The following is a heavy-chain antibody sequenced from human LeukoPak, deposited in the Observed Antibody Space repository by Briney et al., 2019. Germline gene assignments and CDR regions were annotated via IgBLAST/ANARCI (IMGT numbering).Heavy chain of an antibody. V-gene: IGHV4-39*01. J-gene: IGHJ6*03. D-gene: IGHD2-15*01. CDR1: GGSISSSSYY. CDR3: AREGDCSGGSCYYYYYMDV. CDR2: IYYSGST. Sequence: SETLSLTCTVSGGSISSSSYYWGWIRQPPGKGLEWLGSIYYSGSTYYNPSLKSRVTISVDTSKNQFSLKLSSVTAADTAVYYCAREGDCSGGSCYYYYYMDVWGKGTTVTVSS.